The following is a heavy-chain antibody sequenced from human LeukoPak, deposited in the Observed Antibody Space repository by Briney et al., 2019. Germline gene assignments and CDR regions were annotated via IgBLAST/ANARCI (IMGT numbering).Heavy chain of an antibody. Sequence: SETLSLTCTVSGGSISSYYWSWLRQPAGKGLEWIGRIYTSGSTNYNPSLKSRVTISVDTSKNQFSLKLSSVTAADTAVYYCARDLPEGGYSYGSKHNWFDPWGQGTLVTVSS. J-gene: IGHJ5*02. V-gene: IGHV4-4*07. D-gene: IGHD5-18*01. CDR3: ARDLPEGGYSYGSKHNWFDP. CDR1: GGSISSYY. CDR2: IYTSGST.